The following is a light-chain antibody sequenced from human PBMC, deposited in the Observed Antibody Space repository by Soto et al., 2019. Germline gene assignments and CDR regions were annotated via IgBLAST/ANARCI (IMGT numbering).Light chain of an antibody. CDR2: GES. J-gene: IGKJ1*01. Sequence: EIVMTQSPATLSVSPGERATLSCRASQSVSSNLAWYQQKPGQAPRLLIYGESARATGIPARFSGSGSGTEFTLTISSLQSEDFAVCFCQQYYDWPRTFGQGTKVDIK. CDR3: QQYYDWPRT. CDR1: QSVSSN. V-gene: IGKV3-15*01.